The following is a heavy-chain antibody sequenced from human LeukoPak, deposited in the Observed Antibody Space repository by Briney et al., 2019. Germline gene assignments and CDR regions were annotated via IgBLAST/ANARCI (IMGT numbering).Heavy chain of an antibody. CDR1: GYTFTSYD. Sequence: GASVKVSCKASGYTFTSYDINWVRQATGQGLEWMGWMNPNSGNTGYAQKFQGRVTITRNTSISTAYMELSSLRSEDTAVYYCARFSITMVRGVISQCMGVWGKGTAVTVSS. CDR2: MNPNSGNT. V-gene: IGHV1-8*03. CDR3: ARFSITMVRGVISQCMGV. D-gene: IGHD3-10*01. J-gene: IGHJ6*04.